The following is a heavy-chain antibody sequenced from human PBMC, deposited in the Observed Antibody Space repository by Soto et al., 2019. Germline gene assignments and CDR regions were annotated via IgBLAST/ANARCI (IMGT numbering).Heavy chain of an antibody. V-gene: IGHV3-21*01. CDR1: GFTFSSYA. Sequence: GGSLRLSCAASGFTFSSYAMSWVRQAPGKGLEWVSAISGSSSYIYYADSVKGRFTISRDNAKNSLYLQMNSLRAEDTAVYYCARVPHDILTGYSDYWGQGTLVTVSS. D-gene: IGHD3-9*01. CDR3: ARVPHDILTGYSDY. J-gene: IGHJ4*02. CDR2: ISGSSSYI.